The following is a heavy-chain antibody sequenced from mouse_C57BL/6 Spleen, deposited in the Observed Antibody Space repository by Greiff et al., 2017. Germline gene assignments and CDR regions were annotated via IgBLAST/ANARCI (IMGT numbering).Heavy chain of an antibody. CDR1: GFTFSDYG. J-gene: IGHJ4*01. D-gene: IGHD1-1*01. CDR3: AREDGSSYDAMDY. V-gene: IGHV5-17*01. CDR2: ISSGSSTI. Sequence: EVNVVESGGGLVKPGGSLKLSCAASGFTFSDYGMHWVRQAPEKGLEWVAYISSGSSTIYYADTVKGRFTISRDNAKNTLFLQMTSLRSEDTAMYYCAREDGSSYDAMDYWGQGTSVTVSS.